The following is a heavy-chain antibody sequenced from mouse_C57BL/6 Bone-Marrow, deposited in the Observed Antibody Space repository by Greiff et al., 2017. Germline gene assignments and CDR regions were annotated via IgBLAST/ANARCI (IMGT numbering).Heavy chain of an antibody. J-gene: IGHJ4*01. CDR3: ARGNYVVFYAMDY. D-gene: IGHD1-1*01. V-gene: IGHV2-6*03. Sequence: QVQLQQSGPGLVAPSQSLSITCTVSGFSLTSYGVHWVRQPPGKGLEWLVVIWSDGSTTYNSALKSRLSISKDNSKSQVFLKMNSLQTDDTAMYYCARGNYVVFYAMDYWGQGTSVTVSS. CDR2: IWSDGST. CDR1: GFSLTSYG.